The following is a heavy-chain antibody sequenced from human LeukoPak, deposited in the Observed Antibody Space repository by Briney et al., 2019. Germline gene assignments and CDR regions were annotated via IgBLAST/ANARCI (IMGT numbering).Heavy chain of an antibody. Sequence: SETLSLTCTVSGDSISSRSFYWGWVRQPPGKGLEWIASIYYTGTTYYNPSLTCRVTIFVDTSKSQFSLKVDSVTASDTAVYYCAKQFSSVGYDFWSGSPNYFMDVWGKGMTVTVSS. CDR1: GDSISSRSFY. J-gene: IGHJ6*03. CDR2: IYYTGTT. V-gene: IGHV4-39*01. D-gene: IGHD3-3*01. CDR3: AKQFSSVGYDFWSGSPNYFMDV.